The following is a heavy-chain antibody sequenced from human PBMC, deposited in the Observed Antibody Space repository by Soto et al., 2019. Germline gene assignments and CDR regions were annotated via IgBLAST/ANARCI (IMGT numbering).Heavy chain of an antibody. Sequence: EVLLLESGGGLVQPGGSLRLSCAASGFTFSSQAMSWVRQAPGKGLQWVSTISGSGGSTYYADSVKGRFAISRDNSKNTLYLQMNSLRAEDTAIYYCATGQQHLYWGQGTLVTVSS. CDR1: GFTFSSQA. V-gene: IGHV3-23*01. D-gene: IGHD6-13*01. J-gene: IGHJ4*02. CDR2: ISGSGGST. CDR3: ATGQQHLY.